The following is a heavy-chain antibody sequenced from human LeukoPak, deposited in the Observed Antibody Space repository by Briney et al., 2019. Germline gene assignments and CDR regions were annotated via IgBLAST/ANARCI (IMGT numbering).Heavy chain of an antibody. CDR1: GFTFSSYA. V-gene: IGHV3-23*01. D-gene: IGHD6-19*01. CDR3: AKGRYSSGWHPPLDGMDV. J-gene: IGHJ6*02. Sequence: GGSLRLSCAASGFTFSSYAMSWVRQAPGKGLEWVSAISGSGGSTYYADSVKGRFTISRDNSKNALYLQMNSLRAEDTAVYYCAKGRYSSGWHPPLDGMDVWGQGTTVTVSS. CDR2: ISGSGGST.